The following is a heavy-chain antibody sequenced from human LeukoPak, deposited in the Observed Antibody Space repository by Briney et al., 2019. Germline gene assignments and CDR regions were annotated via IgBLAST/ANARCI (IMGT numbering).Heavy chain of an antibody. D-gene: IGHD3-16*01. CDR1: GFTFDDYA. CDR3: AKDGYDYVWGSPSFDY. Sequence: AGGSLRLSCAASGFTFDDYAMHWVRQAPGKGLEWVSGISWNSGSIGYADSVKGRFTISRDNAKNSLYLQMNSLRAEDTALYYCAKDGYDYVWGSPSFDYWGQGTLVTVSS. CDR2: ISWNSGSI. J-gene: IGHJ4*02. V-gene: IGHV3-9*01.